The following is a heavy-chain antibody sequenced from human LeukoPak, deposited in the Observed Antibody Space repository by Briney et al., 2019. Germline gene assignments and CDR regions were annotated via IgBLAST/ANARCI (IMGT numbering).Heavy chain of an antibody. CDR1: GFTFSSYG. J-gene: IGHJ3*02. V-gene: IGHV3-30*03. D-gene: IGHD1-26*01. Sequence: QTGGSLRLSCAASGFTFSSYGMHWVRQAPGKGLEWVAVISYDGSNKYYADSVMGRFTISRDNSKNTLYLQLNSLSADDTAVYYCARELREHGVFDIWGQGTMVTVSS. CDR3: ARELREHGVFDI. CDR2: ISYDGSNK.